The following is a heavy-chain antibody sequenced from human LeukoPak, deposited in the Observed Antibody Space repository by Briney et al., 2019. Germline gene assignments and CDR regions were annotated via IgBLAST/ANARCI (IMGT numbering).Heavy chain of an antibody. CDR1: GYTFTSYY. CDR3: AIALVRDAFDI. V-gene: IGHV1-46*01. Sequence: ASVKVSCKASGYTFTSYYMHWVRQAPGQGLEWMGIINPSGGSTSYAQKFQGRVTMTRDTSISTSYLELTRLRSGDTAVYFCAIALVRDAFDIWGQGTMVTVSS. J-gene: IGHJ3*02. CDR2: INPSGGST. D-gene: IGHD3-10*01.